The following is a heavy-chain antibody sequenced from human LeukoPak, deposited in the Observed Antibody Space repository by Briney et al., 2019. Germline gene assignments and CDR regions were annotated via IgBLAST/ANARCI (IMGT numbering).Heavy chain of an antibody. J-gene: IGHJ4*02. CDR2: IRNKAYGGTA. CDR1: GFTFSDYA. Sequence: GGSLRLSCTASGFTFSDYAMSWFRQAPGKGLEWVGFIRNKAYGGTAEYAASVKGRFTISRDDSNTIAYLHMDSLKAEDTAVYYCTRETRYFDWFQADFWGQGTLVTVSS. CDR3: TRETRYFDWFQADF. D-gene: IGHD3-9*01. V-gene: IGHV3-49*03.